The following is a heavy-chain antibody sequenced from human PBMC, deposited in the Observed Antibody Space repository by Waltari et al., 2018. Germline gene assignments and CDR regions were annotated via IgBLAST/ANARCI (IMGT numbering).Heavy chain of an antibody. V-gene: IGHV3-7*02. J-gene: IGHJ5*02. Sequence: EVQLVESGGGSVQPGGSLRLSCAASGFSFSSNWMSWVRQAPGKGLEGVASIKQDGREEYYVDSVKGRFTISRDNAKNSLYLQMNNLRVEDTAIYYCARAYHWGQGTLVTVSS. CDR2: IKQDGREE. CDR3: ARAYH. CDR1: GFSFSSNW.